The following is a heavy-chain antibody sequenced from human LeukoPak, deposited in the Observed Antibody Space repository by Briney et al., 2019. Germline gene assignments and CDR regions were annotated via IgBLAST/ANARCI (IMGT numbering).Heavy chain of an antibody. V-gene: IGHV4-4*09. CDR1: GGSISSYY. J-gene: IGHJ6*03. Sequence: SETLSLTSTVSGGSISSYYWSWIRQPPGKGLEWIGYIYTSGSTNYNPSPKSRVTISVDTSKNQFSLKLSSVTAADTAVYYCARHLIVPAAQAYYMDVWGKGTTVTVSS. D-gene: IGHD2-2*01. CDR3: ARHLIVPAAQAYYMDV. CDR2: IYTSGST.